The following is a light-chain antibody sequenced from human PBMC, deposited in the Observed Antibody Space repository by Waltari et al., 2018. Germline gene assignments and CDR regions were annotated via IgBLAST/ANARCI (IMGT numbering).Light chain of an antibody. CDR3: CSYAGLGIYV. J-gene: IGLJ1*01. Sequence: QSGLTQPASVSGSPGQSITISCTGTSSDVGNYNLVSWYQQYPGKAPKLMVYEVTKRPSGVSHRFSGSKSGNTASLTIYGLQSEDEADYYCCSYAGLGIYVFGTGTKVTVL. CDR2: EVT. V-gene: IGLV2-23*02. CDR1: SSDVGNYNL.